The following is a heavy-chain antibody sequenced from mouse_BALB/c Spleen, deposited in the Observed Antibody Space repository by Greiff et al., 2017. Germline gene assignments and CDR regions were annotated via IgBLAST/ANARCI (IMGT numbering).Heavy chain of an antibody. CDR2: IDPFNGGT. J-gene: IGHJ4*01. CDR1: GYSFTSYY. D-gene: IGHD1-1*01. V-gene: IGHV1S135*01. CDR3: ARSGYYGSSSYAMDY. Sequence: EVKLQQSGPELMKPGASVKISCKASGYSFTSYYMLWVKQSHGKSLEWIGYIDPFNGGTSYNQKFKGKATLTVDKSSSTAYMHLSSLTSEDSAVYYCARSGYYGSSSYAMDYWGQGTSVTVSS.